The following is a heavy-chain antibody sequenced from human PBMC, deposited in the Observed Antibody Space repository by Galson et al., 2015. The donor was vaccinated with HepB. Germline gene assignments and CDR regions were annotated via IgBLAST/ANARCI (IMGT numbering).Heavy chain of an antibody. Sequence: SVKVSCKVPGYTLTELSMHWVRQAPGKGLEWMGGFDPEDGETIYAQKFQGRVTMTEDTSTDTAYMELSSLRSEDTAVYYCATDPSNQPWFDYWGQGTLVTVSS. J-gene: IGHJ4*02. CDR3: ATDPSNQPWFDY. D-gene: IGHD4-11*01. V-gene: IGHV1-24*01. CDR2: FDPEDGET. CDR1: GYTLTELS.